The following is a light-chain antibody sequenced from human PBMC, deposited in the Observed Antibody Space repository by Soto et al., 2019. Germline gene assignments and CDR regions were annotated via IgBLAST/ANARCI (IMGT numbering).Light chain of an antibody. Sequence: EVMMTQSPATLSVSPGERATPSCRASQSVSSNLAWYQQKPGQAPRLLIYGASTRATGIPARFSGSGSGTEFTLTISSLQSEDFAVYYCQQYNNWPPITFGQGTRLEIK. CDR1: QSVSSN. J-gene: IGKJ5*01. V-gene: IGKV3-15*01. CDR2: GAS. CDR3: QQYNNWPPIT.